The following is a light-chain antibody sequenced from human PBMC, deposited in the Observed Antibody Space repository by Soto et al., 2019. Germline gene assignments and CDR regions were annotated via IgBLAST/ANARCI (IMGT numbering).Light chain of an antibody. CDR1: QSVSSY. CDR2: DAS. J-gene: IGKJ4*01. CDR3: QQGIT. Sequence: EIVLTQSPATLSLSPGERATLSCRASQSVSSYLAWYQQKPGQAPRLLIYDASNRATGIPARFSGSGSGTDFTLTISSLEPEDFAVYYCQQGITFGGGTKVDI. V-gene: IGKV3-11*01.